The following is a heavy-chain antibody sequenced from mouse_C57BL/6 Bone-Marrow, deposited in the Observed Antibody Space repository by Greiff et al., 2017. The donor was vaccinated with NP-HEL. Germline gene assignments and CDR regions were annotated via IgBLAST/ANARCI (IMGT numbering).Heavy chain of an antibody. CDR3: ARDAPSLAWFAY. CDR1: GFTFSDFY. CDR2: SRNKANDYTT. J-gene: IGHJ3*01. V-gene: IGHV7-1*01. Sequence: EVQGVESGGGLVQSGRSLRLSCATSGFTFSDFYMEWVRQAPGKGLEWIAASRNKANDYTTEYSASVKGRFIVSRDTSQSILYLQMNALRAEDTAIYYCARDAPSLAWFAYWGQGTLVTVSA.